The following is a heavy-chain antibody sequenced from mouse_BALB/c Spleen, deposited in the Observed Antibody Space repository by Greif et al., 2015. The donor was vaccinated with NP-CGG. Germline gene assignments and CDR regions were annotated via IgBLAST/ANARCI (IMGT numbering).Heavy chain of an antibody. Sequence: EVKLMESGPELVKPGASVKISCKASGYSFTGYFMNWVKQSHGKSLEWIGRINPYNGDTFYNQKFKGKATLTVDKSSSTAHMELLSLTSEDSAVYYFGKGGYGNYYYAMDYRGQGTSVTVSS. CDR1: GYSFTGYF. V-gene: IGHV1-37*01. D-gene: IGHD2-1*01. J-gene: IGHJ4*01. CDR2: INPYNGDT. CDR3: GKGGYGNYYYAMDY.